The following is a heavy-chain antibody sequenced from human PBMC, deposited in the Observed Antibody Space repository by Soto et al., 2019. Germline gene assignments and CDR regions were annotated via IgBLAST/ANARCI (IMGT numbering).Heavy chain of an antibody. CDR3: ARSWNYAAGSRIDY. J-gene: IGHJ4*02. D-gene: IGHD3-10*01. Sequence: EVQLVESGGGLVEPGGSLRLSCAASGFTFSSYWMHWVRQGQGKGLVWVSRITGDGSFTTYADSVKGRFTISSDNAKNALYLQMNSLRVEDTAVYYCARSWNYAAGSRIDYWGQGTLATVSS. CDR1: GFTFSSYW. CDR2: ITGDGSFT. V-gene: IGHV3-74*01.